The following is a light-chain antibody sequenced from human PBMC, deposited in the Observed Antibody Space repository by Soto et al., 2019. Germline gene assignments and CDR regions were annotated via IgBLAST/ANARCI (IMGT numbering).Light chain of an antibody. Sequence: EIVLTQSPGTLSLSPGERATLSCRASQSVSSSYLAWYQQKPGQAPRLLIYGASSRATGIPYRFRGSGSGTDVTLTISRLQPEDLAVYFCQQYGNSPPNTFGQGTKVEI. V-gene: IGKV3-20*01. CDR2: GAS. CDR1: QSVSSSY. J-gene: IGKJ2*01. CDR3: QQYGNSPPNT.